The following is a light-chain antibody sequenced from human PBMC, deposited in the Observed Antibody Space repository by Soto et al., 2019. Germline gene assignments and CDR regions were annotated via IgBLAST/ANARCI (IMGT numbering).Light chain of an antibody. Sequence: QSVLTQSPSASASLGASVKLTCTLSSGHSNYAIAWHQQQPEKGPRYLMKLNSDGSHSKGDVIPDRFSGSSSGAERYLTISSRQAEDEADYYCQTWGTGIVVFGGGTKLTVL. J-gene: IGLJ2*01. CDR2: LNSDGSH. CDR1: SGHSNYA. CDR3: QTWGTGIVV. V-gene: IGLV4-69*01.